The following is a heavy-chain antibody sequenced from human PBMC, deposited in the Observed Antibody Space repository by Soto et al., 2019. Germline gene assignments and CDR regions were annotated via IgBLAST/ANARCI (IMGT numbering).Heavy chain of an antibody. Sequence: QVQLVQSGAEVKKPGASVKVSFKASGYTFTSYGISWVRQAPGQGLEWMGWISVYNGNTDYAQKFQGRVTMSTDTSTSTAYLELRRLRSEDTAVYYCATSYDSGFEHWGQGTLVTVSS. CDR1: GYTFTSYG. CDR3: ATSYDSGFEH. CDR2: ISVYNGNT. J-gene: IGHJ5*02. D-gene: IGHD5-12*01. V-gene: IGHV1-18*04.